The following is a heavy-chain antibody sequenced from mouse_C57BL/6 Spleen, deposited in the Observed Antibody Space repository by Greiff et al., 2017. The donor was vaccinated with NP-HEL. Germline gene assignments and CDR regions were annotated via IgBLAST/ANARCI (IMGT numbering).Heavy chain of an antibody. CDR2: IYPGDGDT. V-gene: IGHV1-82*01. D-gene: IGHD1-1*01. CDR1: GYAFSSSW. Sequence: LQESGPELVKPGASVKISCKASGYAFSSSWMNWVKQRPGKGLEWIGRIYPGDGDTNYNGKFKGKATLTADKSSSTAYMQLSSLTSEDSAVYFCARSYTTGYFDYWGQGTTLTVSS. J-gene: IGHJ2*01. CDR3: ARSYTTGYFDY.